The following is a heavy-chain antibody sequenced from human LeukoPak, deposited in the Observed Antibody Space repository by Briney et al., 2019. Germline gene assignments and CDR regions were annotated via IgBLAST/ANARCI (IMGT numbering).Heavy chain of an antibody. CDR2: ITGSGGRT. D-gene: IGHD3-22*01. CDR3: AKAAHYYDSSGYPADY. Sequence: GGSLRLSCAASGFTFSSYAMNWVRQAPGKGLEWVSAITGSGGRTYYADSVKGRFTISRDNSKNTLYLQMNSLRAEDTAVYYCAKAAHYYDSSGYPADYWGQGTLVTVSS. CDR1: GFTFSSYA. V-gene: IGHV3-23*01. J-gene: IGHJ4*02.